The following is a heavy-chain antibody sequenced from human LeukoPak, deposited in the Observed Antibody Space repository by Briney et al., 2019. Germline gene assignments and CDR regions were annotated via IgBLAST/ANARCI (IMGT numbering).Heavy chain of an antibody. CDR1: GGSISSSSYY. Sequence: PSETLSLTCTVSGGSISSSSYYWGWIRQPPGKGLEWIGSIYFGGSTYYNPSLKSRVTISVETSKNQLSLKVTSVTAADTAVYYCAGRKLTEDYAFDIWGQGTMVTVSS. D-gene: IGHD7-27*01. J-gene: IGHJ3*02. CDR3: AGRKLTEDYAFDI. V-gene: IGHV4-39*01. CDR2: IYFGGST.